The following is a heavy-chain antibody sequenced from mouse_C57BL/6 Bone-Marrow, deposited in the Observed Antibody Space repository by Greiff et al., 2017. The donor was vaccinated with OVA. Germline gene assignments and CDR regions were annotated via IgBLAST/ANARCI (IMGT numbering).Heavy chain of an antibody. Sequence: VQLQQPGAELVRPGSSVKLSCKASGYTFTSYWMDWVKQRPGQGLEWIGNIYPSDSENHYNQKFKDKATLTVDKSSSTAYMQLSSLTSEDSAVYYCARLYPFAYWGQGTLVTVSA. D-gene: IGHD2-1*01. CDR2: IYPSDSEN. CDR1: GYTFTSYW. J-gene: IGHJ3*01. V-gene: IGHV1-61*01. CDR3: ARLYPFAY.